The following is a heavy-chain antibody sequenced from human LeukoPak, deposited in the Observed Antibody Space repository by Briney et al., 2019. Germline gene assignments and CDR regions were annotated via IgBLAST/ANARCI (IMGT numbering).Heavy chain of an antibody. CDR3: ARGTQVYGGIIDY. CDR1: GFTFSDYY. D-gene: IGHD4-23*01. Sequence: SGGSLRLSCAASGFTFSDYYMSWIRQAPGKGLEWLSYISSSSSYTNYADSVKGRFTISRDNAKNSLYLQMNSLRAEDTAVYYCARGTQVYGGIIDYWGQGTLVTVSS. J-gene: IGHJ4*02. V-gene: IGHV3-11*05. CDR2: ISSSSSYT.